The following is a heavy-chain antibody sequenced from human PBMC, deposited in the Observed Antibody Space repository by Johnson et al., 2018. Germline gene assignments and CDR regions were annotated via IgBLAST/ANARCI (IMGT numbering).Heavy chain of an antibody. CDR3: VRARGYGDGYAFDI. J-gene: IGHJ3*02. D-gene: IGHD4-17*01. V-gene: IGHV3-20*04. Sequence: VQLVQSGGGVVRPGGSLRLSCAASGFTFDNYGMNWVRQAPGRGLEWVSHIHWNGGSSGYGDSVQGRFTISRDKAKNSLYLQMNSLRAEATAFYYCVRARGYGDGYAFDIWGHGTLVTVSA. CDR2: IHWNGGSS. CDR1: GFTFDNYG.